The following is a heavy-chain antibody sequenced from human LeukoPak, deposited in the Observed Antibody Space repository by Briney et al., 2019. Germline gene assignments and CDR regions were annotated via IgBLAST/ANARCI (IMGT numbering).Heavy chain of an antibody. CDR2: ISGSGGST. Sequence: PGGSLRLSCAASGFTFSSYAMSWVRQAPGKGLEWVSAISGSGGSTYYADSVKGRFAISRDNSKNTLYLQMNSLRAEDTAVYYCAKPFGDYYYGMDVWGQGTTVTVSS. D-gene: IGHD3-10*01. CDR3: AKPFGDYYYGMDV. J-gene: IGHJ6*02. V-gene: IGHV3-23*01. CDR1: GFTFSSYA.